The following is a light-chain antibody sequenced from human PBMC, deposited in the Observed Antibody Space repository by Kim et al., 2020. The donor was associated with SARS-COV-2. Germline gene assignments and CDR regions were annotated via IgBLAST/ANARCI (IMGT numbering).Light chain of an antibody. J-gene: IGKJ5*01. CDR2: DAS. V-gene: IGKV3-11*01. CDR3: QQRSSWPPT. CDR1: HSIGNS. Sequence: LSPGERATLSCRASHSIGNSLAWYQQKPGQTPRLLIHDASNGATDIPARFSGSGSGTDFTLTISSLEPEDVAVYFCQQRSSWPPTFGQGTRLEIK.